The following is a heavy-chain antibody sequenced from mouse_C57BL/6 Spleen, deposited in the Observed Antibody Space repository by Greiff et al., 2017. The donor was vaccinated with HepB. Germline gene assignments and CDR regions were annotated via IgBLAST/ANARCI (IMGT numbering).Heavy chain of an antibody. CDR2: IDPSDSYT. J-gene: IGHJ3*01. Sequence: VQLQQPGAELVMPGASVKLSCKASGYTFTGYWMHWVKQRPGQGLEWIGEIDPSDSYTNYNQKFKGKSTVTVDKSSSTAYMQLSSLTSEDSAVYYGARANYYGSSAAWFAYWGQGTLVTVSA. CDR1: GYTFTGYW. V-gene: IGHV1-69*01. CDR3: ARANYYGSSAAWFAY. D-gene: IGHD1-1*01.